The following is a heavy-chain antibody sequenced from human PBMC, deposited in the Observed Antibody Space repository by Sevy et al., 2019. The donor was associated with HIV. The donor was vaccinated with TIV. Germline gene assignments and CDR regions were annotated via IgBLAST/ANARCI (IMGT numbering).Heavy chain of an antibody. V-gene: IGHV3-30-3*01. CDR3: ARGGGYDSSGYFSDAFDI. D-gene: IGHD3-22*01. Sequence: GGSLRLSCAASGFTFSSYAMHWVRQAPGKGLEWVAVISYGGSNKYYADSVKGRFTISRDNSKNTLYLQMNSLRAEDTAVYYCARGGGYDSSGYFSDAFDIWGQGTMVTVSS. CDR1: GFTFSSYA. J-gene: IGHJ3*02. CDR2: ISYGGSNK.